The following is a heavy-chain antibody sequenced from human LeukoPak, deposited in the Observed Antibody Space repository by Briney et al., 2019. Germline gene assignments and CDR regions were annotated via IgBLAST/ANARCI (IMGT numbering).Heavy chain of an antibody. CDR3: ARAGYSSYYYYMDV. V-gene: IGHV1-18*01. J-gene: IGHJ6*03. CDR2: ISAYNGNT. CDR1: GYTFTSYG. D-gene: IGHD6-13*01. Sequence: ASVKVSCKASGYTFTSYGISWVRQAPGQGLECMGWISAYNGNTNYAQKLQGRVTMTTDTSTGTAYMELRSLRSDDTAVYYCARAGYSSYYYYMDVWGKGTTVTISS.